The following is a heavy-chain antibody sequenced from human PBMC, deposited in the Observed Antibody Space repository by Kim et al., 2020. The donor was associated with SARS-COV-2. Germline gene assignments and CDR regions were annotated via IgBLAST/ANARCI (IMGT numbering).Heavy chain of an antibody. CDR2: ISSSADST. CDR3: AKGGATYYGPQASGLEV. Sequence: GGSLRLSCAASGFTFSNYAMSWVRQAPGKGPEWVSGISSSADSTYYADSVRGRFTISRDNSKNTVYLQMNSLRAEDTAVYYCAKGGATYYGPQASGLEVWGQGTTVTVS. D-gene: IGHD1-26*01. V-gene: IGHV3-23*01. J-gene: IGHJ6*02. CDR1: GFTFSNYA.